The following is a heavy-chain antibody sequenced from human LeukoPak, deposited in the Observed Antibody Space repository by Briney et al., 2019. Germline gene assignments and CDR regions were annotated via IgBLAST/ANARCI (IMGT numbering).Heavy chain of an antibody. CDR2: INQSGST. CDR3: ARDSGTTGEVKFDP. V-gene: IGHV4-34*01. Sequence: SETLSLTCDVNGGSFSDYYWTWIRQSPEKGLEWIGEINQSGSTTYNPSLKSRLTISIDTSKNQFSLKLSSVTAADTAVYYCARDSGTTGEVKFDPWGQGTLVTVSS. D-gene: IGHD3-10*01. CDR1: GGSFSDYY. J-gene: IGHJ5*02.